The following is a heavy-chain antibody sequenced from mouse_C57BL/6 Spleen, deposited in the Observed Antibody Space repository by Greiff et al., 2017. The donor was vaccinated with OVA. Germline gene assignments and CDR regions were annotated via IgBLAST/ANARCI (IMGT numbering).Heavy chain of an antibody. V-gene: IGHV1-26*01. CDR1: GYTFTDYY. Sequence: EVQLQQSGPELVKPGASVKISCKASGYTFTDYYMNWVKQSHGQSLEWIGDINPNNGGTSYNQKFKGKATLTVDKSSSTAYMELRSLTSEDSAVYYCARSYYYGSSYPVYWGQGTLVTVSA. D-gene: IGHD1-1*01. CDR2: INPNNGGT. J-gene: IGHJ3*01. CDR3: ARSYYYGSSYPVY.